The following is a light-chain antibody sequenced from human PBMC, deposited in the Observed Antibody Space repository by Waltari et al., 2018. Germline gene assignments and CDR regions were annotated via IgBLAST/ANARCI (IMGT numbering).Light chain of an antibody. CDR1: QDISNY. J-gene: IGKJ1*01. CDR2: DAS. V-gene: IGKV1-33*01. CDR3: QQYYSFPWT. Sequence: DIQMTQSPSSLSASVGDRVTITCQASQDISNYLNWYQQKPGKAPKLLIYDASNLETGVQSRFSGSGSGTDFTFTISSLQSEDFATYYCQQYYSFPWTFGQGTKVEIK.